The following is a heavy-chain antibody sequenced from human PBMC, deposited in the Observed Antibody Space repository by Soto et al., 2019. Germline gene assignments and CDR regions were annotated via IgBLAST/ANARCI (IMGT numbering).Heavy chain of an antibody. J-gene: IGHJ5*02. CDR3: ARDPGCSGGSCYPNWFDP. D-gene: IGHD2-15*01. CDR1: GGTFSSYA. Sequence: ASVKVSCKASGGTFSSYAISWVRQAPGQGLEWMGGIIPILGIANYAQKFQGRVTITADKSTSTAYMELSSLRSEDTAVYYCARDPGCSGGSCYPNWFDPWGQGTLVTVSS. CDR2: IIPILGIA. V-gene: IGHV1-69*10.